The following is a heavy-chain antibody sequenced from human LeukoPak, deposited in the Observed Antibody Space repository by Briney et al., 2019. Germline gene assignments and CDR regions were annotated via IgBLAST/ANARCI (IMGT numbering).Heavy chain of an antibody. J-gene: IGHJ4*02. V-gene: IGHV1-2*02. CDR3: ARRSDDYDSSAYYH. CDR1: GYTYTGYY. D-gene: IGHD3-22*01. Sequence: ASVKVSCKASGYTYTGYYMHWVRQAPGQGLEWMGWINPNSGGTNYAQKFQGRVTMTMDPSISTAYMELSSLRSEDTAVYYCARRSDDYDSSAYYHWGQGTLVTVSS. CDR2: INPNSGGT.